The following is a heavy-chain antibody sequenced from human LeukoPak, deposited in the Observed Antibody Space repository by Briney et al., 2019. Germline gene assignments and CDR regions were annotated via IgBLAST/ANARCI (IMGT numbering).Heavy chain of an antibody. CDR3: ARGQWFRAF. D-gene: IGHD3-10*01. CDR2: IHYSGSA. J-gene: IGHJ4*02. Sequence: PSETLSLTCAVYGGSFSGYYWTWIRQPPGKGLEWIGEIHYSGSATYNPSLRSRVTISVDTSKNQFSLKMNSVTAADTAVYYCARGQWFRAFWSRGTPVTVSS. V-gene: IGHV4-34*01. CDR1: GGSFSGYY.